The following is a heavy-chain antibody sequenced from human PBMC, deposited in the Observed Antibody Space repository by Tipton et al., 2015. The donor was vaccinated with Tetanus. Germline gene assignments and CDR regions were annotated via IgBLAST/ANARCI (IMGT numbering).Heavy chain of an antibody. D-gene: IGHD1-1*01. CDR1: GFTFSGFP. J-gene: IGHJ4*02. CDR3: ARVLQLERKFDF. V-gene: IGHV3-23*01. Sequence: SLRLSCAASGFTFSGFPMNWVRQAPGKGLEWVSGISDSGDELFYADSVKGRFTISRDNSHNTLFLQMNSLRAEDSATYYCARVLQLERKFDFWGQGILVTVSS. CDR2: ISDSGDEL.